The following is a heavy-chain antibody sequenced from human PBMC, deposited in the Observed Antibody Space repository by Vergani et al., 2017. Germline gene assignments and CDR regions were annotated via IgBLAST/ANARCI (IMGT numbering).Heavy chain of an antibody. CDR3: ARXRREPSYYYSGMDV. CDR1: GFTFSSYS. J-gene: IGHJ6*02. Sequence: EVQLVESGGGLVQPGGSLRLSCAASGFTFSSYSMNWVRQAPGKGLEWVSYISSSSSTIYYADSVKGRFTISRDNAKNSLYLQMNSLRAEDTAVYYCARXRREPSYYYSGMDVWGQGTTVTVSS. V-gene: IGHV3-48*01. CDR2: ISSSSSTI. D-gene: IGHD1-26*01.